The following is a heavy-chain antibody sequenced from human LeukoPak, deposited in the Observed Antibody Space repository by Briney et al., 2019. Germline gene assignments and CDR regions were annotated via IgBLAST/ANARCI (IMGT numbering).Heavy chain of an antibody. V-gene: IGHV3-7*01. Sequence: GGSLRLSCVASGFSFSRSWMSWVRQAPGKGLEWGANIKVDGSEKHYLDSVEGRFIISRDNAKNSLHLHMNNLRAEDTAEYYCVRDGPFGSGTFGYWAQGTLVSVSS. D-gene: IGHD3-10*01. CDR2: IKVDGSEK. CDR1: GFSFSRSW. J-gene: IGHJ4*02. CDR3: VRDGPFGSGTFGY.